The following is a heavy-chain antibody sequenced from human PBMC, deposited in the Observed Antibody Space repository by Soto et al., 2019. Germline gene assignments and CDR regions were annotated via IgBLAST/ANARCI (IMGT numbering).Heavy chain of an antibody. CDR2: ISAYNGNT. Sequence: ASVKVSCKASGYTFTSYGISWVRQAPGQGLEWMGWISAYNGNTNYAQKLQGRVTMTTDTSTSTAYMELRSLRSDDTAVYYCARGSAGYYGSGVNSYDIWGQGTMVTVSS. J-gene: IGHJ3*02. D-gene: IGHD3-10*01. CDR1: GYTFTSYG. CDR3: ARGSAGYYGSGVNSYDI. V-gene: IGHV1-18*01.